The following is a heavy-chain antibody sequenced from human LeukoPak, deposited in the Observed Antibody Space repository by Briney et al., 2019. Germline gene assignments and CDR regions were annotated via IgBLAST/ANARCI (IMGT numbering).Heavy chain of an antibody. CDR1: GYTFTSYY. D-gene: IGHD5-12*01. CDR2: INPSGGST. CDR3: ATGVVATKY. J-gene: IGHJ4*02. Sequence: GASVKVSCKASGYTFTSYYMHWVRQAPGQGLEWMGIINPSGGSTIYAQKFQGRVTMTEDTSTDTAYMELSSLRSKDTAVYYCATGVVATKYWGQGTLVTVSS. V-gene: IGHV1-46*01.